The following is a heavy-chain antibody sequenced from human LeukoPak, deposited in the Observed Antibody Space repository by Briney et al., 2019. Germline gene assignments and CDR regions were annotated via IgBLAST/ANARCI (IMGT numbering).Heavy chain of an antibody. D-gene: IGHD4-23*01. CDR2: IKKKADSYAT. J-gene: IGHJ4*02. CDR1: GFSFSDSA. CDR3: AKPGADYGGSPPLGNVFDH. V-gene: IGHV3-73*01. Sequence: AGGSLRLSCAASGFSFSDSAMHWVRQASGKGLEWVGRIKKKADSYATAYAESVRGRFTISRDNSKNTLYLQMNSLRGEDTAVYYCAKPGADYGGSPPLGNVFDHWGQGTPVTVSS.